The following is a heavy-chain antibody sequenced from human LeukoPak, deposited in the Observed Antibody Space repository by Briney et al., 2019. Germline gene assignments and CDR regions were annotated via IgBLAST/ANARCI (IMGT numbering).Heavy chain of an antibody. V-gene: IGHV3-23*01. Sequence: GGSLRLSCAASGFTFSSYAMSWVRQAPGKGLEWVSAISGSGGSTYYADSVKGRFTISRDNSKNMLYLQMNSLRAEDTAVYYCAKAFHDFDAFDIWGQGTMVTVSS. J-gene: IGHJ3*02. D-gene: IGHD3-3*01. CDR2: ISGSGGST. CDR3: AKAFHDFDAFDI. CDR1: GFTFSSYA.